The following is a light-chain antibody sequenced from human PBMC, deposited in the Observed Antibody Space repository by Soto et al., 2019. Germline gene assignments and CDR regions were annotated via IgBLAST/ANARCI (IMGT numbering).Light chain of an antibody. CDR1: QSLNRD. Sequence: VMTQFPDPHCVSPGERATLSCRASQSLNRDLAWYPQKPGQSPRLLIFGASIRATGIPARFSGSRSGTEFTVPLSRLPSEACAPYYWQPYTTWPRTFRQGTKVDIK. CDR3: QPYTTWPRT. CDR2: GAS. J-gene: IGKJ1*01. V-gene: IGKV3-15*01.